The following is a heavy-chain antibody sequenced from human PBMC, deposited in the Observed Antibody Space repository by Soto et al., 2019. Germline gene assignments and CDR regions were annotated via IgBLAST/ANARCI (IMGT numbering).Heavy chain of an antibody. J-gene: IGHJ4*02. CDR3: AKYRRTAAEGFTLDY. V-gene: IGHV4-59*01. CDR1: GDSINNYY. D-gene: IGHD6-13*01. CDR2: IYYTGST. Sequence: PSETLSLTCTVSGDSINNYYWSWIRQPPGKRLEWIGYIYYTGSTTYNPSLESRVTMSVYTSKNQFSLRLSSVNTADTAVYYCAKYRRTAAEGFTLDYWGRGTLDTVSS.